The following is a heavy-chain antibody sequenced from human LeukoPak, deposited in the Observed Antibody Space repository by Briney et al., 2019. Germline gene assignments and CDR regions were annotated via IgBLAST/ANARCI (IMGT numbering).Heavy chain of an antibody. Sequence: PGGSLRLSCAASGFTFSSYDMTWVRQAPGRGLEWVSSIRPSGDNTYYADSVKGRFTISRDNAKNSLYLQMNSLRAEDTAVYYCARAGYCSGGSCRPPFDYWGQGTLVTVSS. V-gene: IGHV3-21*01. D-gene: IGHD2-15*01. CDR2: IRPSGDNT. CDR1: GFTFSSYD. CDR3: ARAGYCSGGSCRPPFDY. J-gene: IGHJ4*02.